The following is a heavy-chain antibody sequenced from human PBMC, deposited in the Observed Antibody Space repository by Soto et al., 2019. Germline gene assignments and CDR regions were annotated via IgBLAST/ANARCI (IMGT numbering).Heavy chain of an antibody. CDR3: AKGLYAWVGNGFDT. Sequence: ASVKVSCKTSGYTFTDDVEWVRQAPGQGLEWLGYMNPISTRTGYAQNFQGRVTMTRDSSTNTVYLQMNTLRAEDTAVYFCAKGLYAWVGNGFDTWGQGTVVTVSS. J-gene: IGHJ3*02. CDR1: GYTFTDD. V-gene: IGHV1-8*01. D-gene: IGHD7-27*01. CDR2: MNPISTRT.